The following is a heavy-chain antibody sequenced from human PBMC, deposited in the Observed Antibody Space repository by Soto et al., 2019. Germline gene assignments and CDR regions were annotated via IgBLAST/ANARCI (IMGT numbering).Heavy chain of an antibody. J-gene: IGHJ6*02. CDR1: GYTFTSYG. CDR3: ARVGTVVRGVNTLSYYYYGMDV. D-gene: IGHD3-10*01. Sequence: QVQLVQSGAEVKKPGASVKVSCKASGYTFTSYGISWVRQAPGQGLEWMGWISAYNGNTNYAQKLQGRVTMTTDTSTSTAYMELRSLRSDDTAVYYCARVGTVVRGVNTLSYYYYGMDVWGQGTTVTVSS. CDR2: ISAYNGNT. V-gene: IGHV1-18*01.